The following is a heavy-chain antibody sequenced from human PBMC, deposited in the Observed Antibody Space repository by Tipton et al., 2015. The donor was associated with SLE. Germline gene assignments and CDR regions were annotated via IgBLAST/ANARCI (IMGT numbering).Heavy chain of an antibody. D-gene: IGHD6-6*01. V-gene: IGHV4-59*01. CDR2: MYYSGIT. CDR1: GGSIRTYY. J-gene: IGHJ4*02. Sequence: TLSLTCSVSGGSIRTYYWSWIRQTPGKGLEWIGYMYYSGITNYNPSLYGRVSISVDTSRNQFSLKMNSVTAADTAMYYCARSIAARLDYWGQGTLVTVSS. CDR3: ARSIAARLDY.